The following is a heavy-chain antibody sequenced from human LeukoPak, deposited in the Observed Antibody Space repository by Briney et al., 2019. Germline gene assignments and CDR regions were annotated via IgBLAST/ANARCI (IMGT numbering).Heavy chain of an antibody. CDR3: ARDASSIAARLTFYYFDY. CDR1: GFTFSSYA. Sequence: HPGGSLRLSCAASGFTFSSYAMHWVRQAPGKGLEWVAVISYDGSNKYYADSVKGRLTISRDNSKNTLYLQMNSLRAEDTAVYYCARDASSIAARLTFYYFDYWGQGTLVTVSS. J-gene: IGHJ4*02. V-gene: IGHV3-30-3*01. CDR2: ISYDGSNK. D-gene: IGHD6-6*01.